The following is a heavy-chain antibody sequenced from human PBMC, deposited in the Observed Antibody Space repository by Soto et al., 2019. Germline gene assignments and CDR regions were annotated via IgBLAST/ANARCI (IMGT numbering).Heavy chain of an antibody. CDR3: ARVGAYCGDYTNFDF. D-gene: IGHD4-17*01. CDR2: IYYSGST. CDR1: GSSIRGYY. Sequence: TLSLTCIVSGSSIRGYYWRWIRQPPGKGLEWIGNIYYSGSTNYNPSRKSRVTISVDTSKNQFSLKLNSVTAADTAVYYCARVGAYCGDYTNFDFCDQAPLGTVS. V-gene: IGHV4-59*01. J-gene: IGHJ4*02.